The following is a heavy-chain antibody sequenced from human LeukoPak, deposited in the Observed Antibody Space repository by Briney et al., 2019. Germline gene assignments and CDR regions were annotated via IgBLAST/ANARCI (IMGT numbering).Heavy chain of an antibody. Sequence: GGSLRLSCAASGFTFSIYAMSWVRQAPGKGLEWVSAISGSGGSTYYADSVKGRFTISRDNSKNTLYLQMNSLRAEDTAVYYCAKDRRYYDSSGYFLYWGQGTLVTVSS. J-gene: IGHJ4*02. CDR1: GFTFSIYA. D-gene: IGHD3-22*01. CDR2: ISGSGGST. V-gene: IGHV3-23*01. CDR3: AKDRRYYDSSGYFLY.